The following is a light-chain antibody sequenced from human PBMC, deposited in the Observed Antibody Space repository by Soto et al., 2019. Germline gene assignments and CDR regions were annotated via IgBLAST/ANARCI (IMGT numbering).Light chain of an antibody. CDR2: KAS. V-gene: IGLV2-14*01. CDR3: SSYTSGSTLYV. Sequence: QSVLTQPASVSGSPGQSITISCTGTSSDVGGYDCVSWYQQHPGKAPRLMIYKASNRPSGVSHRFSGSRSGNTASLTISGLQAEDEADYYRSSYTSGSTLYVFGTGTKVTVL. J-gene: IGLJ1*01. CDR1: SSDVGGYDC.